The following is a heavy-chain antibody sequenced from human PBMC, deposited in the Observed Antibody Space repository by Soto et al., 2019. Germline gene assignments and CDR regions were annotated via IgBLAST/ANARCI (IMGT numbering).Heavy chain of an antibody. V-gene: IGHV1-3*01. Sequence: ASVKVSCKASGYPFTSYAMHWVRQAPGQRLEWMGWINAGNGNTKYSQKFQGRVTITRDTSASTAYMELSSLRSEDTAVYYCARFYSSGWPRGYFDYWGQGTPVTVSS. CDR1: GYPFTSYA. J-gene: IGHJ4*02. CDR2: INAGNGNT. CDR3: ARFYSSGWPRGYFDY. D-gene: IGHD6-19*01.